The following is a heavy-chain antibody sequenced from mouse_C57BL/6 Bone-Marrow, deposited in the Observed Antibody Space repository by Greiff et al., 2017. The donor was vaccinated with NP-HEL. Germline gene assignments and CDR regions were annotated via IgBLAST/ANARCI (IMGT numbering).Heavy chain of an antibody. J-gene: IGHJ4*01. CDR2: IDPSDSYT. CDR1: GYTFTSYW. V-gene: IGHV1-69*01. D-gene: IGHD2-12*01. Sequence: VQLQQPGAELVMPGASVKLSCKASGYTFTSYWMHWVKQRPGQGLEWIGEIDPSDSYTNYNQKFKGKSTLTVDKSSSTAYMQLSSLTSEDSAVYYCARAYYSSTGAMDYWGQGTSVTVSS. CDR3: ARAYYSSTGAMDY.